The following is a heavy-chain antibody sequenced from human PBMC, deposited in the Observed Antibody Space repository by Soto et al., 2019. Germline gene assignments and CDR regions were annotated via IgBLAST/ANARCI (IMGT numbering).Heavy chain of an antibody. J-gene: IGHJ4*02. Sequence: VESLKISCKGSGYSFSGFLIGWVRHMSGKDLEWMCIIYPADADTRYSPSFRGQITISADTSVITAYLQWNSMKASATAIYYCARGTTGISHPYQFDYWRQRTRVTVSS. CDR2: IYPADADT. V-gene: IGHV5-51*01. D-gene: IGHD1-1*01. CDR3: ARGTTGISHPYQFDY. CDR1: GYSFSGFL.